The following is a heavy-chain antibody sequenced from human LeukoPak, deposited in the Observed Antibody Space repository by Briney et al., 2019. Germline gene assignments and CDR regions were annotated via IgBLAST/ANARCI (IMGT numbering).Heavy chain of an antibody. D-gene: IGHD1-26*01. CDR1: GFTFSSYA. J-gene: IGHJ4*02. Sequence: GGSLRLSCAASGFTFSSYAMHWVRQPPGKGLEWVAVISYDGSNKYYADSVKGRFTISRDNSKNTLYLQMNSLRAEDTAVYYCARDPSEWELLDYFDYWGQGTLATVSS. V-gene: IGHV3-30-3*01. CDR2: ISYDGSNK. CDR3: ARDPSEWELLDYFDY.